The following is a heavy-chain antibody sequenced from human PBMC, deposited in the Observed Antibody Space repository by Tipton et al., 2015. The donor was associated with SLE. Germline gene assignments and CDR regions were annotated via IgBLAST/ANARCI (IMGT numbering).Heavy chain of an antibody. J-gene: IGHJ4*02. CDR1: GFTFGDYA. D-gene: IGHD3-22*01. CDR3: TATMIVVVIPVDY. V-gene: IGHV3-49*03. CDR2: IRSKAYGGTT. Sequence: SLRLSCTASGFTFGDYAMSWFRQAPGKGLEWVGFIRSKAYGGTTEYAASVKGRFTISRDDSKSIAYPQMNSLKTEDTAVYYCTATMIVVVIPVDYWGQGTLVTVSS.